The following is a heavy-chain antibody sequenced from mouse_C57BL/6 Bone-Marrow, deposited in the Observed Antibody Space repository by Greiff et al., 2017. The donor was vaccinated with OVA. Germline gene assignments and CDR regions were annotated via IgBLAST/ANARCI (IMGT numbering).Heavy chain of an antibody. CDR3: TRGITTVVPHAMDY. J-gene: IGHJ4*01. CDR2: IYPGNSDT. V-gene: IGHV1-5*01. CDR1: GYTFTSYW. D-gene: IGHD1-1*01. Sequence: EVQLQQSGTVLARPGASVKMSCKTSGYTFTSYWMHWVKQRPGQGLEWIGAIYPGNSDTSYNQKFKGKAKLTAVTSASTAYMELSSLTNEDSAVYYCTRGITTVVPHAMDYWGQGTSLTVSS.